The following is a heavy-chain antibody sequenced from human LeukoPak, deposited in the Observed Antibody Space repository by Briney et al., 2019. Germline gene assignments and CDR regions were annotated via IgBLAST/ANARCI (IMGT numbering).Heavy chain of an antibody. D-gene: IGHD2-2*01. Sequence: PSETLSLTCTVSGGSISSRSYYWGWIRQSPGKGLEWIGSIYYSGSTYYNPSLKSRVSISVDTSKNQFSLKLSSVTAADTAVYYCASKYCSDTSCAIGLVDYWGQGTLVTVSS. J-gene: IGHJ4*02. V-gene: IGHV4-39*01. CDR3: ASKYCSDTSCAIGLVDY. CDR1: GGSISSRSYY. CDR2: IYYSGST.